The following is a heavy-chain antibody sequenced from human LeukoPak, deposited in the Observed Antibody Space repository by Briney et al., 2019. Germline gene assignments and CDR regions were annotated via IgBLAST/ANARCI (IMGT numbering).Heavy chain of an antibody. J-gene: IGHJ6*02. Sequence: SETLSLTCAVYGGSFSGYCWSWIRQPPGKGLGWIGEINHSGSTNYNPSLKSRVTISVDTSKNQFSLKLSSVTAADTAVYYCASQSVYYYYGMDVWGQGTTVTVSS. V-gene: IGHV4-34*01. CDR3: ASQSVYYYYGMDV. CDR2: INHSGST. CDR1: GGSFSGYC.